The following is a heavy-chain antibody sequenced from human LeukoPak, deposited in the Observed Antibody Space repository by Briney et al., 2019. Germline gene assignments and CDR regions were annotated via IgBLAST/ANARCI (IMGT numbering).Heavy chain of an antibody. Sequence: PSETLSLTCTVSGYSISSGYYWGWIRQPPGKGLEWIGSIYHSGSTYYNPSLKSRVTISVDTSKNQFSLKLSSVTAADTAVYYCARGIVGATAQFDYWGQGTLVTVSS. J-gene: IGHJ4*02. CDR3: ARGIVGATAQFDY. CDR2: IYHSGST. V-gene: IGHV4-38-2*02. CDR1: GYSISSGYY. D-gene: IGHD1-26*01.